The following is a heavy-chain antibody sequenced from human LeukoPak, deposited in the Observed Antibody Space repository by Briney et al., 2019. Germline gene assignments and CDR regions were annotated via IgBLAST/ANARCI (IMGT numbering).Heavy chain of an antibody. V-gene: IGHV3-33*01. J-gene: IGHJ4*02. CDR1: GFTFSSHG. CDR3: ARDWEEATMELDY. Sequence: GGSLRLSCAASGFTFSSHGMHWVREAPGKGLEWRADICYDGSNKYYADSVKGRFTISRDNSENTLYLQINSLRAEDTAVYYCARDWEEATMELDYWGQGTLVTVSS. CDR2: ICYDGSNK. D-gene: IGHD5-12*01.